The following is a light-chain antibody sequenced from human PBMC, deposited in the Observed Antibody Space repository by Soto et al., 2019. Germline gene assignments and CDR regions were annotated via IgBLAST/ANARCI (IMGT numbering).Light chain of an antibody. Sequence: RVMTQSPVTLSVSPGERVTLSCRASQAISNNLAWYQQKPGQAPRLLIFDASTRATGIPARFSGSGSGTEFTLPNSRLTAGDFAVYYCQPGKDWPPAFGQGTRV. J-gene: IGKJ1*01. CDR2: DAS. CDR1: QAISNN. CDR3: QPGKDWPPA. V-gene: IGKV3-15*01.